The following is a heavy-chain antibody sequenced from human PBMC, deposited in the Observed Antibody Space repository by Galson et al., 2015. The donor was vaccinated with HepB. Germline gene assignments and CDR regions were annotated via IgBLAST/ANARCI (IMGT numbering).Heavy chain of an antibody. CDR2: IKQDGSEK. J-gene: IGHJ6*02. D-gene: IGHD1-26*01. Sequence: SLRLSCAASGFTFSSYWMSWVRQAPGKGLEWVANIKQDGSEKYYVDSVKGRFTISRDNAKNSLYLQMNSLRAEDTAVYYCARDGIVGATTDSYYYYGMDVWGQGTTVTVSS. CDR1: GFTFSSYW. CDR3: ARDGIVGATTDSYYYYGMDV. V-gene: IGHV3-7*01.